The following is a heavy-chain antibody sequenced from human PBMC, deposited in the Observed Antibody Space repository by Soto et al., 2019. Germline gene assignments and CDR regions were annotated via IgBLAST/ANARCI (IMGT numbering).Heavy chain of an antibody. Sequence: LSLTCNVSGGSISNYYWTWVRQSPEKGLEWIGYMYYNGNINYNPSLKSRVTISIDTSKNQFSLTLKSVTAADTAVYYCASGGNWFDPWGQGVLVTVSS. V-gene: IGHV4-59*01. CDR1: GGSISNYY. CDR3: ASGGNWFDP. J-gene: IGHJ5*02. CDR2: MYYNGNI. D-gene: IGHD3-16*01.